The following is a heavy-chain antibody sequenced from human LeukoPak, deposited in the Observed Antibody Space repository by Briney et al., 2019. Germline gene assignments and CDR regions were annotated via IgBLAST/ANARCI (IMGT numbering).Heavy chain of an antibody. D-gene: IGHD6-13*01. CDR2: ISGSSSTI. J-gene: IGHJ4*02. CDR3: ARSGYSSSLLDY. Sequence: PGGSLRLSCAASGFTFSSNSMNWVRQAPGKGLEWVSYISGSSSTIYYADSVKGRFTISRDNAKNSLYLQMNSLRAEDTAVYYCARSGYSSSLLDYWGQGTLVTVSS. CDR1: GFTFSSNS. V-gene: IGHV3-48*01.